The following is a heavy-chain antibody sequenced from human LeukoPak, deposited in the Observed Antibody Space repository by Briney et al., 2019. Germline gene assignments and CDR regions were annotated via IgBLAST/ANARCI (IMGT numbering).Heavy chain of an antibody. D-gene: IGHD3-10*01. CDR1: DDSFSSHY. V-gene: IGHV4-59*11. J-gene: IGHJ4*02. Sequence: SGTLSLTCAVSDDSFSSHYWTWIRQPPGKGLEWIGYISYIGSTNYNPSLKSRVTMSVDTSKNQFSLKLSSVTAADTAVYYCARMTYYYGSGSSYYFDYWGQGTLVTVSS. CDR2: ISYIGST. CDR3: ARMTYYYGSGSSYYFDY.